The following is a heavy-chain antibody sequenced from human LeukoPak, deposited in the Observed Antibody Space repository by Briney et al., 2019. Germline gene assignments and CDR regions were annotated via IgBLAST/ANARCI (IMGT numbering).Heavy chain of an antibody. Sequence: SQTLSLTCAISGDSVSSNSVVWNWIRQSPSRALEWLGRTYYRSKWYNDYAVSVKSRITISPDTSKNQFSLQLNSVTPEDTAVYYCAGGAVRFDPWGQGTLVTVSS. D-gene: IGHD3-10*01. CDR1: GDSVSSNSVV. CDR3: AGGAVRFDP. J-gene: IGHJ5*02. CDR2: TYYRSKWYN. V-gene: IGHV6-1*01.